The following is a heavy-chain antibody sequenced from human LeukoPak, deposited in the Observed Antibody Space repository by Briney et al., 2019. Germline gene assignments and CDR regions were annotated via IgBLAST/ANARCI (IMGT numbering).Heavy chain of an antibody. CDR2: ISAYNGNT. CDR3: ARDCSGGTCYLDY. V-gene: IGHV1-18*01. J-gene: IGHJ4*02. D-gene: IGHD2-15*01. CDR1: GYTLTSFS. Sequence: ASVKVSCKASGYTLTSFSISWVRQAPGQGLEWMGWISAYNGNTNYAQKFQGRATMTTDTSTSTAYMELRSLRSDDTALYYCARDCSGGTCYLDYWGQGTLVTVSS.